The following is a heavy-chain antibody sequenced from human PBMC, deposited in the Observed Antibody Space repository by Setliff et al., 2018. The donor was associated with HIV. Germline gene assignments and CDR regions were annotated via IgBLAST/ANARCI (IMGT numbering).Heavy chain of an antibody. D-gene: IGHD1-26*01. CDR1: GFTFNHYA. V-gene: IGHV1-69*06. CDR2: STPILDTT. J-gene: IGHJ6*02. CDR3: ARPQWELGVDYYGMDV. Sequence: SVKVSCKASGFTFNHYAPTWVRQAPGQGLEWMGGSTPILDTTNYAQKFQGRVTITADKSTSTAYMELSSLRSEDTAVYYCARPQWELGVDYYGMDVWGQGTTVTVSS.